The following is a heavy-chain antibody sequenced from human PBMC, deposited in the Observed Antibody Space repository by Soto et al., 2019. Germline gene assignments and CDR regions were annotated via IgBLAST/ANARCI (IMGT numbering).Heavy chain of an antibody. Sequence: GGSLRLSCAASGFTFSSYGMHWVRQAPGKGLEWVAVISYDGSNKYYADSVKGRFTISRDNSKNTLYLQMNSLRAEDTAVYYCAKAEVRGYSYGNYGMDVWGQGTTVTVS. D-gene: IGHD5-18*01. CDR3: AKAEVRGYSYGNYGMDV. V-gene: IGHV3-30*18. CDR1: GFTFSSYG. J-gene: IGHJ6*02. CDR2: ISYDGSNK.